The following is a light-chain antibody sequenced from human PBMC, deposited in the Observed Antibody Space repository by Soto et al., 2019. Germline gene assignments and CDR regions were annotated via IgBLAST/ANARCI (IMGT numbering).Light chain of an antibody. CDR2: AAS. CDR3: QQASSFPHT. V-gene: IGKV1-12*01. CDR1: QDINKW. J-gene: IGKJ2*01. Sequence: DIQMTQSPSSVSAPVGDRVTISCRASQDINKWLAWYQQKPGKAPKLLISAASTLQSGGPSRFSGSGSGTAFTLTIQSLQPDDIATYYCQQASSFPHTFGQGTKLEIK.